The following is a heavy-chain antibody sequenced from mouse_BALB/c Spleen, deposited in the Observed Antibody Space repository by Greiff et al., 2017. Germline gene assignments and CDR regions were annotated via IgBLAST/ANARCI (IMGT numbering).Heavy chain of an antibody. CDR3: ARHEDYDYDGEPWFAY. CDR2: ISSGGSYT. CDR1: GFTFSSYG. D-gene: IGHD2-4*01. J-gene: IGHJ3*01. Sequence: EVHLVESGGDLVKPGGSLKLSCAASGFTFSSYGMSWVRQTPDKRLEWVATISSGGSYTYYPDSVKGRFTISRDNAKNTLYLQMSSLKSEDTAMYYCARHEDYDYDGEPWFAYWGQGTLVTVSA. V-gene: IGHV5-6*01.